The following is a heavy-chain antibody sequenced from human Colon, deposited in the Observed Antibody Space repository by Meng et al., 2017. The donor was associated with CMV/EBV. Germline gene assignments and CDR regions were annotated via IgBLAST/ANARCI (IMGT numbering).Heavy chain of an antibody. J-gene: IGHJ4*02. CDR1: GYSFAGYW. CDR2: IDPSSGAT. CDR3: AKDSYYDNSGFPSDY. V-gene: IGHV1-2*02. Sequence: ASVKVSCKASGYSFAGYWVHWVRQAPGQGREWMGWIDPSSGATNFAQKSLGRITITRDTSISTAYMDLSSLESDDAAYYYCAKDSYYDNSGFPSDYWGQGTLVTVSS. D-gene: IGHD3-22*01.